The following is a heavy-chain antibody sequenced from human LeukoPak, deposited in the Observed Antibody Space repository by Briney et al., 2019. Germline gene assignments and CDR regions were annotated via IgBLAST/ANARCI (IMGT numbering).Heavy chain of an antibody. CDR2: IYYSGST. CDR1: GDSISSYY. Sequence: KASETLSLTCTVSGDSISSYYWSWIRQPPRKGLEWMGCIYYSGSTNYNPSPQSRVTISVVTSKNQFSLKLSSVTAADTAVYYCARGEIQLGLLVGAFDIWGQGTMVTVS. J-gene: IGHJ3*02. V-gene: IGHV4-59*01. D-gene: IGHD5-18*01. CDR3: ARGEIQLGLLVGAFDI.